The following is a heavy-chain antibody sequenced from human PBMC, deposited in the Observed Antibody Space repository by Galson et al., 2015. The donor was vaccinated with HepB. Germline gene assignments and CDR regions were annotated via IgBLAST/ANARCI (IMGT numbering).Heavy chain of an antibody. V-gene: IGHV3-9*01. Sequence: SLRLPCAASGFTLDDYAMHWVRQPPGKGLEWVSSISWDGDSIDYADSVKGRFTISRDNAKNSLYLQMNSLRTDDTALYYCAKLQRTKRYFEPFDIWGQGTMVTVSS. CDR3: AKLQRTKRYFEPFDI. D-gene: IGHD3-9*01. J-gene: IGHJ3*02. CDR1: GFTLDDYA. CDR2: ISWDGDSI.